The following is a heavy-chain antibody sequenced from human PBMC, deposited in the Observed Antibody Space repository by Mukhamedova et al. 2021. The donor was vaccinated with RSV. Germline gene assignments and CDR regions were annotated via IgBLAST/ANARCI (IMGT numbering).Heavy chain of an antibody. J-gene: IGHJ6*02. CDR3: AKDKSAYYDYVWGSYRYYGMDV. CDR2: ISWNSGSI. V-gene: IGHV3-9*01. D-gene: IGHD3-16*02. Sequence: GKGLEWVSGISWNSGSIGYADSVKGRFTISRDNAKNSLYLQMNSLRAEHTALYYCAKDKSAYYDYVWGSYRYYGMDVWGQGTTVTV.